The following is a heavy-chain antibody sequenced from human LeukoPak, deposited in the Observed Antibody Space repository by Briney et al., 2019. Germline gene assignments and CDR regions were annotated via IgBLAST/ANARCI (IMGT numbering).Heavy chain of an antibody. CDR1: GGSISSGSYY. CDR2: IYTSGST. CDR3: AKTTYSSSSPVDY. J-gene: IGHJ4*02. Sequence: SETLSLTCTVSGGSISSGSYYWSWIRQPAGTGLEWIGRIYTSGSTNYNPSLKSRVTISVDTSKNQFSLNLRPVTAADTAVYFCAKTTYSSSSPVDYWGQGTLVTVSS. D-gene: IGHD6-6*01. V-gene: IGHV4-61*02.